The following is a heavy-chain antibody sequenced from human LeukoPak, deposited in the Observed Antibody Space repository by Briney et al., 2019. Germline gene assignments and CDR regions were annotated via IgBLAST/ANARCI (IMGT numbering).Heavy chain of an antibody. J-gene: IGHJ3*02. D-gene: IGHD4-17*01. CDR1: GFTFGDYA. CDR3: TTDPVTLREDGVAFDI. Sequence: GGSLRLSCTTSGFTFGDYAMSWFRQAPGKGLEWVGFIRSKAYGGTTEYAASVKGRFTISRDDSKSVAYLQMNSLKTEDTAVYYCTTDPVTLREDGVAFDIWGQGTMVTVSS. CDR2: IRSKAYGGTT. V-gene: IGHV3-49*03.